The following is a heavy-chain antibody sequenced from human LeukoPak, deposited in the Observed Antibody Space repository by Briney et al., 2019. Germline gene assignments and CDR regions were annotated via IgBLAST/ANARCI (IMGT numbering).Heavy chain of an antibody. J-gene: IGHJ4*02. CDR3: ARDTIYGDSAY. V-gene: IGHV3-48*03. CDR2: IHSSGSPI. CDR1: GFTFSSYE. D-gene: IGHD4-17*01. Sequence: QPGGSLRLSCAASGFTFSSYEMNWVRQAPGKGLEWVSYIHSSGSPIYYAGSVKGRFTISRDNAKSSLYLQMNSLRADDTAVYYCARDTIYGDSAYWGRGTQVTVSS.